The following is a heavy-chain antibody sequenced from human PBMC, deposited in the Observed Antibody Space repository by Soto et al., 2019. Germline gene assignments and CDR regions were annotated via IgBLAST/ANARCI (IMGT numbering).Heavy chain of an antibody. CDR3: ASGGFLAPHMDV. CDR2: MNPNSADT. J-gene: IGHJ6*03. CDR1: GYSFTSYD. Sequence: QVQLVQSGAEVKKPGASVKVSCKASGYSFTSYDMNWVRQVPGQGPEWMGWMNPNSADTGYAQKFQGRMTMSRDMSTRTRYMELSGLTSEDTAVYYCASGGFLAPHMDVWGRGPTVTVSS. V-gene: IGHV1-8*01.